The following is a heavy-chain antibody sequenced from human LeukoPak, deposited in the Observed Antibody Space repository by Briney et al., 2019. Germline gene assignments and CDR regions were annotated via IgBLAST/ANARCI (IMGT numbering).Heavy chain of an antibody. CDR1: GFTFSSYA. J-gene: IGHJ4*02. CDR3: ARSLVAATHPFDY. Sequence: PGGSLRLSCAASGFTFSSYAISWVRQAPGQGLEWMGRIIPILGIANYAQKFQGRVTITADKSTSTAYMELSSLRSEDTAVYYCARSLVAATHPFDYWGRGTLVTVSS. CDR2: IIPILGIA. V-gene: IGHV1-69*04. D-gene: IGHD2-15*01.